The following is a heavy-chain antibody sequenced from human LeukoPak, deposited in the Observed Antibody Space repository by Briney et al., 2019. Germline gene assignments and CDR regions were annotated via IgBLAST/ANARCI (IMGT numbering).Heavy chain of an antibody. CDR3: AKFVCSSTSCFFDY. J-gene: IGHJ4*02. V-gene: IGHV3-11*01. D-gene: IGHD2-2*01. Sequence: GSLRLSCAASGFTFSDYYMSWIRQAPGKGLEWVSYISSSGSTIYYADSVKGRFTISRDNAKTSLYLQMNSLRAEDTAVYYCAKFVCSSTSCFFDYWGQGTLVTVSS. CDR2: ISSSGSTI. CDR1: GFTFSDYY.